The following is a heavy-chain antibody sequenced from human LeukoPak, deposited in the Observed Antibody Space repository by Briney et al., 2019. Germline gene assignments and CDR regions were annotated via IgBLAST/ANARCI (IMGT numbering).Heavy chain of an antibody. CDR3: ARGYDYGDYFDY. CDR1: GFTVSSNY. J-gene: IGHJ4*02. CDR2: IYSVGST. V-gene: IGHV3-53*01. Sequence: GGSLRLSCAASGFTVSSNYMSWVRQAPGKGLEWISVIYSVGSTYYADSVKGRFTISRDNSKNTVHLQVSSLRAEDTAVYYCARGYDYGDYFDYWGQGTLVTVSS. D-gene: IGHD4-17*01.